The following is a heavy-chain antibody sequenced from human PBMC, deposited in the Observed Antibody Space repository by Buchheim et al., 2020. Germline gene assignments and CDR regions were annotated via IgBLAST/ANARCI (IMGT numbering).Heavy chain of an antibody. D-gene: IGHD5-24*01. CDR3: ARDFRGMATTDY. CDR2: ISNDGSNK. J-gene: IGHJ4*02. Sequence: QVQLVESGGGVVQPGRSLRLSCAASGFTFSSYAMHWVRQAPGKGLEWVAVISNDGSNKYYADSVKGRFTISRDNSKNTLYLQMNSLRAEDTAVYYCARDFRGMATTDYWGQGTL. CDR1: GFTFSSYA. V-gene: IGHV3-30-3*01.